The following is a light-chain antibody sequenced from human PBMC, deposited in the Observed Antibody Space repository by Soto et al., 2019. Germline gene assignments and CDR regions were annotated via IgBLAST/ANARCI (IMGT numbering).Light chain of an antibody. V-gene: IGLV1-40*01. CDR1: SSNIGAGYA. CDR2: DNN. CDR3: QSFDSSLSVVV. Sequence: QTVVTQPPSVSGAPGQRITISCTGSSSNIGAGYAIHWYQHLPGTAPKLLIFDNNNRPSGVPDRFSGSKSGTSASLAITGLQAEDEADYYCQSFDSSLSVVVFGGGTKVTVL. J-gene: IGLJ2*01.